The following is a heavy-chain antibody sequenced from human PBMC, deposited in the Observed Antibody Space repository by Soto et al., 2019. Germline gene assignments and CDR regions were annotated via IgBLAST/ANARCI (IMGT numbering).Heavy chain of an antibody. D-gene: IGHD5-18*01. V-gene: IGHV1-69*01. CDR3: ARDSPVDTAMVIRYYYYGMDV. J-gene: IGHJ6*02. CDR2: IIPIFGTA. Sequence: QVQLVQSGAEVKKPGSSVKVSCKASGGTFSSYAISWVRQAPGQGLEWMGGIIPIFGTANYAQKFQGRVTITAGESTSTAYMELSRLRSEDTAVYYCARDSPVDTAMVIRYYYYGMDVWGQGTTVTVSS. CDR1: GGTFSSYA.